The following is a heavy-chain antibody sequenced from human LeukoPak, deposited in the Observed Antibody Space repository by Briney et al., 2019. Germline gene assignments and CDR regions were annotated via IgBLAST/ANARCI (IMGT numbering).Heavy chain of an antibody. CDR1: GGSISSGGYY. D-gene: IGHD3-16*01. J-gene: IGHJ6*04. CDR3: ARAVRFDYYYGMDV. Sequence: SETLSLTCTVSGGSISSGGYYWSWIRQHPGKGLEWIGYIYYSGSTYYNPSLKSRVTISVDTSKNQFSLKLSSVIAADTAVYYCARAVRFDYYYGMDVWGKGTTVTVSS. V-gene: IGHV4-31*03. CDR2: IYYSGST.